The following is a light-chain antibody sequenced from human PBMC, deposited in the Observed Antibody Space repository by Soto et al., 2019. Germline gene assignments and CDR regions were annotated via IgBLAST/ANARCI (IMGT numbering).Light chain of an antibody. CDR3: QQYSSPPLT. Sequence: EIVLTHSPGTLSLSPGERATLSCRASQTVNNNYLAWYQQRPGQAPRLVIYGASRRATGIPDRFSASGSGTDFTLTISRLEPEDFAVYYCQQYSSPPLTFGQGTKVEIK. CDR1: QTVNNNY. J-gene: IGKJ1*01. CDR2: GAS. V-gene: IGKV3-20*01.